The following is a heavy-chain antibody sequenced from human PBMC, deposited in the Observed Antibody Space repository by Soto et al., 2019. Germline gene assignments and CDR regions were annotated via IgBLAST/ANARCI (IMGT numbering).Heavy chain of an antibody. CDR1: GGSFSGYY. V-gene: IGHV4-34*01. J-gene: IGHJ4*02. D-gene: IGHD3-10*01. CDR2: INHSGST. CDR3: ARGAGLLWFGELLEAHREAY. Sequence: QVQLQQWGAGLLKPSETLSLTCAVYGGSFSGYYWSWIRQPPGKGLEWIGEINHSGSTNYNPSLKSRVTLSLAPSQNQFSLKLSSVTAADTAVYYCARGAGLLWFGELLEAHREAYWGQGTLVTVSS.